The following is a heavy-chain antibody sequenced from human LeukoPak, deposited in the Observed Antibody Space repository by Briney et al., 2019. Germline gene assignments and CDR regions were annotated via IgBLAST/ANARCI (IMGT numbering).Heavy chain of an antibody. J-gene: IGHJ5*02. CDR3: ATQWLVQTVNWFDP. CDR2: INPSGGST. V-gene: IGHV1-46*01. CDR1: GYTFTSYY. D-gene: IGHD6-19*01. Sequence: ASVKVSCKASGYTFTSYYMHWVRQAPGQGLEWMGIINPSGGSTSYAQKFQGRVTMTEDTSTDTAYMELSSLRSEDTAVYYCATQWLVQTVNWFDPWGQGTLVTVSS.